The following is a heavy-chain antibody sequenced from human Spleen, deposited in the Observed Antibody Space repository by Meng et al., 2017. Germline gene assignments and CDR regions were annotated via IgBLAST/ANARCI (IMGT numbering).Heavy chain of an antibody. D-gene: IGHD3-9*01. CDR3: ARDRFDWRSYYYYYYGMDV. CDR2: IYYSGST. Sequence: GSLRLSCTVSGGSISSSSYYWGWIRQPPGKGLEWIGSIYYSGSTYYNPSLKSRVTISVDTSKNQFSLKLSSVTAADTAVYYCARDRFDWRSYYYYYYGMDVWGQGTTVTVSS. V-gene: IGHV4-39*07. J-gene: IGHJ6*02. CDR1: GGSISSSSYY.